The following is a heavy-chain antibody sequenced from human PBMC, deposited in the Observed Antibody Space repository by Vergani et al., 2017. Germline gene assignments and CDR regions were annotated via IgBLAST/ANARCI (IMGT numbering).Heavy chain of an antibody. J-gene: IGHJ6*02. CDR2: IIPILGIA. Sequence: QVQLVQSGAEVKKPGSSVKVSCKASGGTFSSYTISWVRQAPGQGLEWMGRIIPILGIANYAQKFQGRVTITADKSTSTAYMELSSLRSEDTAVYYCARAAAGNYYYYGMDVWGQGTTVNVSS. D-gene: IGHD6-13*01. V-gene: IGHV1-69*02. CDR3: ARAAAGNYYYYGMDV. CDR1: GGTFSSYT.